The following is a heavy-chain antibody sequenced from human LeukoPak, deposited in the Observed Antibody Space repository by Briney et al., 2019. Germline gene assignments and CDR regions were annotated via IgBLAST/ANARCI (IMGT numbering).Heavy chain of an antibody. Sequence: SETLSLTCTVSGGSISSSSYYWGWIRQPPGKGLEWIGSIYYSGSTYYNPSLKSRVTISVDTSKNQFSLKLSSVTAADTAVYYCARRGYYGSGSYYNAWFDPWGQGTLVTVSS. J-gene: IGHJ5*02. V-gene: IGHV4-39*01. CDR3: ARRGYYGSGSYYNAWFDP. CDR2: IYYSGST. D-gene: IGHD3-10*01. CDR1: GGSISSSSYY.